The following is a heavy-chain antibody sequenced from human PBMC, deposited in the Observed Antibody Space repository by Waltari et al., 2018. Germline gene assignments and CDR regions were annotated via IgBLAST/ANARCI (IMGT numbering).Heavy chain of an antibody. J-gene: IGHJ4*02. V-gene: IGHV1-69*10. D-gene: IGHD3-3*01. CDR1: GGTFSSYA. Sequence: QVQLVQSGAEVKKPGSSVKVSCKASGGTFSSYAISWVRQAPGQGLEWMGGIIPILGIANYAQKFQGRVTITADKSTSTAYMELSSLRSEDTAVYYCARGSAYYDFWSGYYPFDYWGQGTLVTVSS. CDR3: ARGSAYYDFWSGYYPFDY. CDR2: IIPILGIA.